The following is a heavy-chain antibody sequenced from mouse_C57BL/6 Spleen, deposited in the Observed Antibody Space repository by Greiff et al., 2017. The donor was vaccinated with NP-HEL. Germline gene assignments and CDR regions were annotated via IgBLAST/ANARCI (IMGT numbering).Heavy chain of an antibody. D-gene: IGHD2-1*01. V-gene: IGHV1-34*01. CDR1: GYTFTDYY. CDR3: ARETYDNSWFAY. CDR2: IYPNNGGN. Sequence: VQLQQSGPELAKPGASVKMSCKASGYTFTDYYMHWVKQSHGKSLEWIGYIYPNNGGNGYNQKFKGKATLTVDKSSSTAYMQLRSLTSEDSAVYYCARETYDNSWFAYWGQGTLVTVSA. J-gene: IGHJ3*01.